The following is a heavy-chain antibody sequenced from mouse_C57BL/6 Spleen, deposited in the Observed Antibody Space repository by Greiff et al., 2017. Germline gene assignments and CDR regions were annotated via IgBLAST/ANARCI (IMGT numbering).Heavy chain of an antibody. V-gene: IGHV1-80*01. CDR1: GYAFSSYW. CDR3: ARADYGSSRYSDV. J-gene: IGHJ1*03. D-gene: IGHD1-1*01. Sequence: VQLQQSGAELVKPGASVKISCKASGYAFSSYWMNWVKQRPGKGLEWIGQIYPGDGDTNYNGKFKGKATLTADKSSCTAYMQLSSLTSEDSTVYVCARADYGSSRYSDVWGTGTTVTVSS. CDR2: IYPGDGDT.